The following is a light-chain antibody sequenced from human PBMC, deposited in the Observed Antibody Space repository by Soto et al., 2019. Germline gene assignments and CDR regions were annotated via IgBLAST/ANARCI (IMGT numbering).Light chain of an antibody. V-gene: IGLV2-23*01. CDR3: CSSAPDSTYV. Sequence: QSALAQPASVSGSPGQSITISCTGTDSDVGAYDSVSWYQQHPHKAPQLIIYKGTQRPSGVSNRISGSTSGNAASLTISGLQADDEADYFCCSSAPDSTYVFGTGIKVTVL. CDR1: DSDVGAYDS. J-gene: IGLJ1*01. CDR2: KGT.